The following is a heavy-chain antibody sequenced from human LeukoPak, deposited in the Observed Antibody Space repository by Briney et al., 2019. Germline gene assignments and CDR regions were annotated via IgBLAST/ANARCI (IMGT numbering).Heavy chain of an antibody. J-gene: IGHJ5*02. V-gene: IGHV3-23*01. D-gene: IGHD3-10*01. CDR3: ARDPRSFRGVMSHLDP. CDR1: GFTLSSYA. CDR2: ISDSGNT. Sequence: GGSLRLSCAASGFTLSSYAMSWVRQAPGKGLEWVSAISDSGNTYHADSVKGRFTISRDSSKNTLFLQMNSLRAEDTAVYYCARDPRSFRGVMSHLDPWGQGTLVTVSS.